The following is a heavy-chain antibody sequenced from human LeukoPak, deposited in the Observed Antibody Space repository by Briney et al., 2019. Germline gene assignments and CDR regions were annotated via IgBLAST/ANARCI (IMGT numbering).Heavy chain of an antibody. J-gene: IGHJ4*02. D-gene: IGHD6-19*01. Sequence: SETLSLTCAVYGGSFSGYYWSWIRQPPGKGLEWIGEINHSGSTNYNPSLKSRVTISVDTSKNQFSLKLSSVTAADTAVYYCARYRSGWSNHFDYWGQGTLVTVSS. CDR2: INHSGST. CDR3: ARYRSGWSNHFDY. V-gene: IGHV4-34*01. CDR1: GGSFSGYY.